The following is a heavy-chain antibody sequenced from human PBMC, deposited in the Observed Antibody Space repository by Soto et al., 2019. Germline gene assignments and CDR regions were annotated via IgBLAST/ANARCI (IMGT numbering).Heavy chain of an antibody. CDR2: INPNTGGT. V-gene: IGHV1-2*02. J-gene: IGHJ4*02. Sequence: ASVKVSCKASGYTFTGYFMHWVRQAPGQGLEWMGWINPNTGGTGYAQKFQGRVTMTRDTSISTAYMELRRLRSDDTAFYYCACGSGSYYNVAFDYWGQGTLVTVSS. CDR1: GYTFTGYF. CDR3: ACGSGSYYNVAFDY. D-gene: IGHD3-10*01.